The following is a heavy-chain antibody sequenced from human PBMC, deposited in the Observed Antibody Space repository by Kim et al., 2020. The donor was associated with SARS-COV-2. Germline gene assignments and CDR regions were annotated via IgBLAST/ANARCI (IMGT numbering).Heavy chain of an antibody. J-gene: IGHJ6*02. CDR3: ARRGGGYGMDV. V-gene: IGHV5-51*01. Sequence: RYSPSVQGQVTISADNSISTAYLQWSSLKAADTAMYYCARRGGGYGMDVWGQGTTVTVSS. D-gene: IGHD2-15*01.